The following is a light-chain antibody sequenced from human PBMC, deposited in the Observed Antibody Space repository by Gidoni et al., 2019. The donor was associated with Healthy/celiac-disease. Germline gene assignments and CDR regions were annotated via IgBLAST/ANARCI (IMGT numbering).Light chain of an antibody. Sequence: DIQMTQSPSSLSASVGDRVTITCRASQSISSYLNWYQQKPGKAPKLLIYAASILQSGVPSRFSGSGSGTDFTITISSLQPEDFATYYCQQSYSTPRTFGQGTKLEIK. CDR2: AAS. V-gene: IGKV1-39*01. CDR1: QSISSY. CDR3: QQSYSTPRT. J-gene: IGKJ2*01.